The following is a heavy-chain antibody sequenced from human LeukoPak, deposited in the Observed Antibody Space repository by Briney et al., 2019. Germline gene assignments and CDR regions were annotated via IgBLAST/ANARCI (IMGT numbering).Heavy chain of an antibody. D-gene: IGHD5-18*01. Sequence: GASLRLSCAASGFTFSSYAMSWVRQAPGKGLEWVSAISGSGGSTYYADSVEGRFTISRDNSKNTVYLQMNSLRAEDTAIYYCAKCGYSYLFDYWGQGILVTVSS. CDR3: AKCGYSYLFDY. V-gene: IGHV3-23*01. CDR2: ISGSGGST. J-gene: IGHJ4*02. CDR1: GFTFSSYA.